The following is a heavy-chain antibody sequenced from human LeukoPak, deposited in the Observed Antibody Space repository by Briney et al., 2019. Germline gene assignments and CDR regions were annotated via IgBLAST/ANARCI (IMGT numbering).Heavy chain of an antibody. J-gene: IGHJ4*02. CDR2: IIPIFGTA. CDR1: GGTFSSYA. Sequence: GSSVKVSCKASGGTFSSYAISWVRQAPGQGLEWMGGIIPIFGTANYAQKFQGRVTITAGESTSTAYMELSSLRSEDTAVYYCARSSSSGTRHDYWGQGTLVTVSS. CDR3: ARSSSSGTRHDY. D-gene: IGHD3-22*01. V-gene: IGHV1-69*01.